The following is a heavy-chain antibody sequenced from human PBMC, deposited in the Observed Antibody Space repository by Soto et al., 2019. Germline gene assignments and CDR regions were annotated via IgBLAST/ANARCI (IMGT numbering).Heavy chain of an antibody. V-gene: IGHV4-34*01. CDR3: ARGRKWFGESNFDY. Sequence: QVQLQQWGAGLLKPSETLSLTCAVYGGSFSGYYWSWIRQPPGKGLEWIGEINHSGSTNYNPSLKSRVTISVDTSKNQFSLKLSSVTAADTAVYYCARGRKWFGESNFDYWGQGTLVTVSS. CDR2: INHSGST. D-gene: IGHD3-10*01. J-gene: IGHJ4*02. CDR1: GGSFSGYY.